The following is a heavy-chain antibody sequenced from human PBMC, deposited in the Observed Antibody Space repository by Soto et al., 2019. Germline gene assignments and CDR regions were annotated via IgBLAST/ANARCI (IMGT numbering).Heavy chain of an antibody. CDR3: ARGDPTYVDY. CDR2: ITAAGTST. J-gene: IGHJ4*02. V-gene: IGHV3-74*01. D-gene: IGHD1-26*01. CDR1: GFTFSTYW. Sequence: PGGSLRLSCAASGFTFSTYWMHWVRQAPGEGLVWLSRITAAGTSTSSADSVKGRFTISRDNAKNTLYLQMNSLRAEDTAMYYCARGDPTYVDYWCQGILVTVSS.